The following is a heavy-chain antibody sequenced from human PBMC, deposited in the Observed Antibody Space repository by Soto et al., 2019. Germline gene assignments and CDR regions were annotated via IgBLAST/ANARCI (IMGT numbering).Heavy chain of an antibody. Sequence: GGSLRLSCAASGFTFSDHYMDWVRQAPGKGLEWVGRTRNKPNSYTTEYAASVKGRFIISRDDSNDSLYLQMNSLKTEDTAVYFCARVPVGVTHPLDYWGQGTLVTVSS. V-gene: IGHV3-72*01. CDR2: TRNKPNSYTT. CDR3: ARVPVGVTHPLDY. D-gene: IGHD1-26*01. J-gene: IGHJ4*02. CDR1: GFTFSDHY.